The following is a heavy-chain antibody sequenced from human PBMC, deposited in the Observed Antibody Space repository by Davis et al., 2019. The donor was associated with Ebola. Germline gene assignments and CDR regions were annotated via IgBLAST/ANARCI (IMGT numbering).Heavy chain of an antibody. J-gene: IGHJ5*02. D-gene: IGHD6-13*01. Sequence: ASVKVSCKASGYTFTSYYMHWVRQAPAQGLEWMGIINPSGGSTSYAQKFQGRVTMTRDTSTSTVYMELSSLRSEDTAVYYCARYPSIAAAGTPRKDWFDPWGQGTLVTVSS. CDR1: GYTFTSYY. CDR2: INPSGGST. CDR3: ARYPSIAAAGTPRKDWFDP. V-gene: IGHV1-46*01.